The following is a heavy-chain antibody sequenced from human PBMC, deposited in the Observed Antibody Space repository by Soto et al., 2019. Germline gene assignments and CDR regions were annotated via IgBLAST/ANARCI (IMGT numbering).Heavy chain of an antibody. V-gene: IGHV4-31*03. J-gene: IGHJ4*02. Sequence: SETLSLTCTVSGGSISSGGYYWSWIRQHPGKGLEWIGYIYYSGSTYYNPSLKSRVTISVDTSKNQFSLKLSSVTAADTAVYYCARTYYYDSSGYYYWGQGTLVTVSS. D-gene: IGHD3-22*01. CDR1: GGSISSGGYY. CDR2: IYYSGST. CDR3: ARTYYYDSSGYYY.